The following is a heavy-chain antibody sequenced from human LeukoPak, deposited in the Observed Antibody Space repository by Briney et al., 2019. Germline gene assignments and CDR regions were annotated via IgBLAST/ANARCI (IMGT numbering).Heavy chain of an antibody. D-gene: IGHD1-7*01. CDR1: GYTFTGYY. CDR3: ARNHLDWNYLYYFDY. Sequence: ASVKVSCKASGYTFTGYYMHWVRQAPGQGLEWMGWINPNSGGTNYAQKFQGRVTMTRDTSISTAYMELSRLRSDDTAVYYCARNHLDWNYLYYFDYWGQGTLVTVSS. CDR2: INPNSGGT. V-gene: IGHV1-2*02. J-gene: IGHJ4*02.